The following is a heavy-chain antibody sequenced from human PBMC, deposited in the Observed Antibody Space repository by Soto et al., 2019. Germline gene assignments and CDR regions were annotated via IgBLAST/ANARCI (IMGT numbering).Heavy chain of an antibody. CDR3: SRGRHSSSWYFDIFDY. CDR2: TYYRSKWYN. Sequence: PSQTLSLTCAISGDSVSSNSAAWNWIRQSPSRGLEWLGRTYYRSKWYNDYAVSVKSRITINPDTSKNQFSLQLNSVTPEDTAVYYCSRGRHSSSWYFDIFDYWGQGTLVTVSS. V-gene: IGHV6-1*01. J-gene: IGHJ4*02. D-gene: IGHD6-13*01. CDR1: GDSVSSNSAA.